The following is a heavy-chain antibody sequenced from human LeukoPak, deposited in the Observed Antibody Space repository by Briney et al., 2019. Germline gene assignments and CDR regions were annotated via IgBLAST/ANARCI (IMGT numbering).Heavy chain of an antibody. D-gene: IGHD4-17*01. V-gene: IGHV1-2*02. CDR2: INPNGGGT. Sequence: ASVKVSCKAYGYTFTDNYMHWVRQAPGQGVEWMGWINPNGGGTNYAQKFQGRVTMTRDTSISTAYMELSRLRSDDTAVYYCASLSGDYVSSVYWGQGTLVSVSS. J-gene: IGHJ4*02. CDR1: GYTFTDNY. CDR3: ASLSGDYVSSVY.